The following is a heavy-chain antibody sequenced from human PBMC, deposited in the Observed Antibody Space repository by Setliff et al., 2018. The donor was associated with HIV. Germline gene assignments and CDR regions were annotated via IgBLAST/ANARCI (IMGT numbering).Heavy chain of an antibody. V-gene: IGHV3-7*01. CDR3: ARAPKYTSSWGVRTDNWFDP. D-gene: IGHD6-13*01. CDR2: IKKDGSEK. J-gene: IGHJ5*02. CDR1: GFIFSSYW. Sequence: GGSLRLSCAASGFIFSSYWMSWVRQAPGKGLEWVANIKKDGSEKYYVDSVKGRFTISRDNAKNSLYLQMNRLRAEDTAVYYCARAPKYTSSWGVRTDNWFDPWGQGTLVTVSS.